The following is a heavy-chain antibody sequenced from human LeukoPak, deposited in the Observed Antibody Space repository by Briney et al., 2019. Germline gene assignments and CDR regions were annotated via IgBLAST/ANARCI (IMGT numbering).Heavy chain of an antibody. V-gene: IGHV4-59*01. Sequence: WETLSLTCTVSGGSISSYYCNWIRQPPGKGLEWIGYIYYIGSTNYNPSLKSRVTISVETSKNQFSLKLNSVTAADTAVYYCATGAGGWFDPWGQGTLVTVSS. CDR1: GGSISSYY. J-gene: IGHJ5*02. CDR2: IYYIGST. CDR3: ATGAGGWFDP.